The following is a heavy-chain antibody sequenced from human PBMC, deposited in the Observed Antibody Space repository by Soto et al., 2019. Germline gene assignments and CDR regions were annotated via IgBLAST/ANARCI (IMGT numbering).Heavy chain of an antibody. CDR2: MNPNSGNT. CDR3: AREVSYRFDP. J-gene: IGHJ5*02. Sequence: QVQLVQSGAEVKKPGASVKVSCKASGYTFTSYDITWVRQGTGQGLEWMGWMNPNSGNTGYAQKFQGRVTMTRTTSIRTAYMELSSLRSEDTAVYYCAREVSYRFDPWGQGTLVTVSS. V-gene: IGHV1-8*01. CDR1: GYTFTSYD. D-gene: IGHD2-8*01.